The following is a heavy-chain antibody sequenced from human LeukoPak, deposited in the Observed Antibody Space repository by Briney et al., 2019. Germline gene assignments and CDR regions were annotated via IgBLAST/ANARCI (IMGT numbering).Heavy chain of an antibody. CDR1: GFTFSSYE. D-gene: IGHD3-10*01. CDR3: AREDASALDV. V-gene: IGHV3-48*03. Sequence: GGSLRLSCAASGFTFSSYEMNWVRQAPGKGLEWVSYISSSGRTKYYADSVKGRFTISRDNAKNSLYLQMNSLRAEDTAVYYCAREDASALDVWGKGTTVTISS. CDR2: ISSSGRTK. J-gene: IGHJ6*03.